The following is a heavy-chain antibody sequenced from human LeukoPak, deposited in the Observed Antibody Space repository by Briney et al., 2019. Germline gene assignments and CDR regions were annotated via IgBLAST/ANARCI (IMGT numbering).Heavy chain of an antibody. D-gene: IGHD3-3*01. CDR2: ISAGGRTT. J-gene: IGHJ4*02. V-gene: IGHV3-48*03. CDR1: GLTFSNLK. CDR3: ASWAGNTQSDSWSGPFDY. Sequence: GGSLRLSCAVSGLTFSNLKMNWVRQAPGKGLEWVSYISAGGRTTFYADSVTGRLTISRDNAKNSLYLQMSSLRVEDTAVYYCASWAGNTQSDSWSGPFDYWGQGSLVTVSS.